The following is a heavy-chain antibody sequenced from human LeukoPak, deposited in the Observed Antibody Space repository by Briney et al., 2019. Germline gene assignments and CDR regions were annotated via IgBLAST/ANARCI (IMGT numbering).Heavy chain of an antibody. CDR3: ARVPINYGDYYYYGMDV. CDR2: IYYSGRT. Sequence: PSEALSLTCTVSGDSISSYYLSWIRQPPGKGLEWIGSIYYSGRTNYNPSLKSRVTISVDTSKNHFSLKLSSVTAADTAVYYCARVPINYGDYYYYGMDVWGQGTTVTVSS. J-gene: IGHJ6*02. CDR1: GDSISSYY. D-gene: IGHD4-17*01. V-gene: IGHV4-59*01.